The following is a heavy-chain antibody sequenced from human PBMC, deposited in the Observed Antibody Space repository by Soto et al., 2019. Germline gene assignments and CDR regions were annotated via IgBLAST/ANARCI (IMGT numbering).Heavy chain of an antibody. J-gene: IGHJ4*02. CDR3: AKDLHSSGWAAYNFDY. D-gene: IGHD6-25*01. V-gene: IGHV3-30*18. CDR2: ISYDGSNK. Sequence: PWGSLRLSCAASGFTVSNYGMHWVRQAPGKGLEWVALISYDGSNKYYADSVKGRFTISRDNTKNTLYLQMNSLRAEDSAVYYCAKDLHSSGWAAYNFDYWGQGTLVTVSS. CDR1: GFTVSNYG.